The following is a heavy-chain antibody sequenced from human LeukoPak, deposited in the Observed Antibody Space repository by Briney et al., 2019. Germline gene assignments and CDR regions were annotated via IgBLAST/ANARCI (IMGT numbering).Heavy chain of an antibody. Sequence: GGSLRLSCAASGFTFSNYGMHWVRQAPGKGLEWVAVIWDDGSNEYYADSVKGRFTISRDNSKNTLYLQMSSLRAEDTAVYYCARLTVTYYFDYWGQGTLVTVSS. CDR2: IWDDGSNE. CDR3: ARLTVTYYFDY. CDR1: GFTFSNYG. D-gene: IGHD4-17*01. J-gene: IGHJ4*02. V-gene: IGHV3-33*01.